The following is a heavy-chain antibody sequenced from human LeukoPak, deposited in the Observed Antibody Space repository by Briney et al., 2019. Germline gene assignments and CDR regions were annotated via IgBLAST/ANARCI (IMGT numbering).Heavy chain of an antibody. D-gene: IGHD3-10*01. CDR1: GGSVSSGSYY. J-gene: IGHJ6*04. CDR2: IYYSGST. V-gene: IGHV4-61*01. CDR3: ARGPSSRGVIIKNYYYYGMDV. Sequence: KPSETLSLPCTVSGGSVSSGSYYWSWIRQPPGKGLEWIGYIYYSGSTNYNPSLKSRVTISVDTSKNQFSLKLSSVTAADTAVYYCARGPSSRGVIIKNYYYYGMDVWGKGTTVTVSS.